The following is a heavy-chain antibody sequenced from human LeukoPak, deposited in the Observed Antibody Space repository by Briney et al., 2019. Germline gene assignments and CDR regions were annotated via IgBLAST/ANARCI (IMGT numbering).Heavy chain of an antibody. D-gene: IGHD6-19*01. CDR3: ARAVAGGGSWFDP. CDR1: GFSFSGYW. CDR2: INSDGRST. Sequence: GGSLRLSCAASGFSFSGYWMHWVRQAPGKGLVWVSRINSDGRSTSYAGPVKGRFTISRDNAKNTLYLQMHSLRAEDTAVYYCARAVAGGGSWFDPWGQGTLVTVSS. J-gene: IGHJ5*02. V-gene: IGHV3-74*01.